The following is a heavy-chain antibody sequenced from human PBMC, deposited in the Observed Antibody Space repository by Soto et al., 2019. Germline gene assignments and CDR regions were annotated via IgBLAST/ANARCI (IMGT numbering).Heavy chain of an antibody. CDR2: INAGNGNT. J-gene: IGHJ3*02. CDR1: GYTFTSYA. D-gene: IGHD3-22*01. V-gene: IGHV1-3*01. CDR3: ASRPDSSGYTDAFDI. Sequence: ASVKVSCKASGYTFTSYAMHWVRQAPGQRLEWMGWINAGNGNTKYSQKFQGRVTITRDTSASTAYVELSSLRSEDTAVYYCASRPDSSGYTDAFDIWGQGTMVTVSS.